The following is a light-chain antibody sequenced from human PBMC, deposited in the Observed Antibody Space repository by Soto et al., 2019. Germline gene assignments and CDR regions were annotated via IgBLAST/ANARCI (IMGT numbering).Light chain of an antibody. J-gene: IGKJ5*01. V-gene: IGKV2-30*01. Sequence: DVVMTQSPLSLPVTLGQPAAISCRSSQILVYSDGNTYLNWFQQRPGQSPRXLIYKVSNRDSGVPDRFSDSGSGTDFTLKISRVEAEDVGVYYCMQGTHWPITFGQGTRLEIK. CDR2: KVS. CDR1: QILVYSDGNTY. CDR3: MQGTHWPIT.